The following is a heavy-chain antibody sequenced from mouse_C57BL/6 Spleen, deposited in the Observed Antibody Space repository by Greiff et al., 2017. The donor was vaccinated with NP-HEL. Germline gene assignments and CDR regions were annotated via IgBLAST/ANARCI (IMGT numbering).Heavy chain of an antibody. Sequence: VQLQESGAELVRPGTSVKVSCKASGYAFTNYLIEWVKQRPGQGLEWIGVINPGSGGTNYNEKFKGKATLTADKSSSTAYMQLSSLTSEDSAVYFCARREDYGNYRYAMDYWGQGTSVTVSS. J-gene: IGHJ4*01. CDR1: GYAFTNYL. CDR3: ARREDYGNYRYAMDY. D-gene: IGHD2-1*01. CDR2: INPGSGGT. V-gene: IGHV1-54*01.